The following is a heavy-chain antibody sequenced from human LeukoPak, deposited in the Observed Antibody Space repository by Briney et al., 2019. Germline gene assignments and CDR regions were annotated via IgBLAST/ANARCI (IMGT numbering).Heavy chain of an antibody. CDR1: GGSISSGDYY. CDR3: ARVEVFVVVPAAIHYYYMDV. V-gene: IGHV4-30-4*08. CDR2: IYYSGST. Sequence: NPSQTLSLTCTVSGGSISSGDYYWSWIRQPPGKGLEWIGYIYYSGSTYYNPSLKSRVTISVDTSKHQFSLKLSSVTAADTAVYYCARVEVFVVVPAAIHYYYMDVWGKGTTVTVSS. J-gene: IGHJ6*03. D-gene: IGHD2-2*02.